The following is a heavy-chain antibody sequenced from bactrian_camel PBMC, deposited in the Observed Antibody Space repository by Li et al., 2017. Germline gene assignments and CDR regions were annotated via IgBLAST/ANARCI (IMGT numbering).Heavy chain of an antibody. D-gene: IGHD7*01. CDR2: ADSDGST. Sequence: EVQLVESGGGSVQAGGSLRLSCAASGYRYSSYCMGWFRQAPGKGREGVAFADSDGSTNYADSVKSRFTISKDNAKNTLYLQMNSLKPEDTAMYYCAALDGGWSGSWCPYNYWGQGTQVTVS. J-gene: IGHJ4*01. CDR3: AALDGGWSGSWCPYNY. CDR1: GYRYSSYC. V-gene: IGHV3S10*01.